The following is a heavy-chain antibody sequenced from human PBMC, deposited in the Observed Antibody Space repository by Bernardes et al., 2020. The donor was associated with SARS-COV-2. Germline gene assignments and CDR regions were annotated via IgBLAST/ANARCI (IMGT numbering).Heavy chain of an antibody. Sequence: AAVNVSCKVSGYTLTELSMHEVLQAPGKGLDGLGCFYPVHGKTIYPQMFHGTVTMTEDTSTDTAYIEFRSLRSEDTAVYYCATDAPPGAVIGVVIYALHTWGKGTMVTVYS. CDR3: ATDAPPGAVIGVVIYALHT. CDR2: FYPVHGKT. CDR1: GYTLTELS. V-gene: IGHV1-24*01. D-gene: IGHD3-3*01. J-gene: IGHJ3*02.